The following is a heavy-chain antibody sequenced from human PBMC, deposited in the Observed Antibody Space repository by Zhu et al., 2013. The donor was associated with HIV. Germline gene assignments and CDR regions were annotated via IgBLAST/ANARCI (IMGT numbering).Heavy chain of an antibody. V-gene: IGHV1-2*02. CDR1: GYTFTGYY. CDR2: INPKSGGS. D-gene: IGHD7-27*01. Sequence: QVQLVQSGAEVKKPGASVNVSCKASGYTFTGYYMHWVRQAPGQGLEWMGWINPKSGGSNYAQKFHGRVTMTRDTSISTAYMELSRLRSDDTAVYYCASGENWGGGGADAFDIWGQGTMVTVSS. J-gene: IGHJ3*02. CDR3: ASGENWGGGGADAFDI.